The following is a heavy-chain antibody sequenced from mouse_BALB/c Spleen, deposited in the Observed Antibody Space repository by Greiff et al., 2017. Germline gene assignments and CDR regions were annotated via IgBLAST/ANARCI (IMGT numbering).Heavy chain of an antibody. V-gene: IGHV14-4*02. CDR3: ASEGYGNPFDY. CDR2: IDPENGDT. D-gene: IGHD2-10*02. J-gene: IGHJ2*01. Sequence: EVQLQQSGAELVRSGASVKLSCTASGFNIKDYYMHWVKQRPEQGLEWIGWIDPENGDTEYAPKFQGKATMTADTSSNTAYLQLSSLTSEDTAVYYCASEGYGNPFDYWGQGTTLTVSS. CDR1: GFNIKDYY.